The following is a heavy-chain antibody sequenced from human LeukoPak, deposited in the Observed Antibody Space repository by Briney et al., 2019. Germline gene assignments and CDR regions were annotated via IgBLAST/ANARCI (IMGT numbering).Heavy chain of an antibody. CDR2: IFYSGST. Sequence: SETLSLTCTVSGGSISSYYWSWIRQPPGKGLEWIGYIFYSGSTNYNPSLKSRVTISVDTSKNQFSLKLSSVTAADTAVYYCARFFNYDSSGYYYFDYWGQGTLVTVSS. V-gene: IGHV4-59*01. D-gene: IGHD3-22*01. CDR3: ARFFNYDSSGYYYFDY. CDR1: GGSISSYY. J-gene: IGHJ4*02.